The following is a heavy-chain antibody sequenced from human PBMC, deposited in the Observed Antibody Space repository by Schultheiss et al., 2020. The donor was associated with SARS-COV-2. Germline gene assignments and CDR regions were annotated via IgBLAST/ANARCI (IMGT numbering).Heavy chain of an antibody. Sequence: SETLSLTCTVSGGSISSYYWSWIRQPPGKGLEWIGLVYYSGTTNYNPSLKSRVTMSVDTSKNQFSLKLTSLTAADTAIYYCARGNDFVYFFDSWGQGTLVTVSS. CDR1: GGSISSYY. J-gene: IGHJ4*02. D-gene: IGHD3-3*01. CDR2: VYYSGTT. CDR3: ARGNDFVYFFDS. V-gene: IGHV4-59*08.